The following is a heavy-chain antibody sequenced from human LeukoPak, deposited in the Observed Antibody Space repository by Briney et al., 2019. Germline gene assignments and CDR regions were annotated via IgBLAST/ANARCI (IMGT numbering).Heavy chain of an antibody. CDR2: ISAYKGNT. V-gene: IGHV1-18*01. CDR3: ARDLYYYGSGSYYDVFDV. D-gene: IGHD3-10*01. CDR1: GYTFSTYG. J-gene: IGHJ3*01. Sequence: ASVKGSCQASGYTFSTYGISWVRQAPGQVLEWMGCISAYKGNTYYAQKLEGRVTMTTDTSTSTAYMELRSLRSDDTAIYYCARDLYYYGSGSYYDVFDVWGQGTMVTVSS.